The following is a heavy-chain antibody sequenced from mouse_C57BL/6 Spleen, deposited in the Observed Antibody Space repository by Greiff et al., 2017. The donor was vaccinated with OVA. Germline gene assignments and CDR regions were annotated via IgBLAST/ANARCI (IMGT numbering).Heavy chain of an antibody. CDR2: IDPETGGT. CDR3: TRGGRPYYLDY. Sequence: QVQLQQSGAELVRPGASVTLSCKASGYTFTDYEMHWVKQTPVHGLEWIGAIDPETGGTTYNQKFKGKAILTADKSSSTAYMELRSLTSEDSAVYYCTRGGRPYYLDYWGQGTTLTVSS. J-gene: IGHJ2*01. CDR1: GYTFTDYE. V-gene: IGHV1-15*01.